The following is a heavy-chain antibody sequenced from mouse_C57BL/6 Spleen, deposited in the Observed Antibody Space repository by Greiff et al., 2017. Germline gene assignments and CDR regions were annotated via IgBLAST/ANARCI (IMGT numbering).Heavy chain of an antibody. CDR2: ISGGGGNT. V-gene: IGHV5-9*01. CDR3: ARQADYDAMDY. CDR1: GFTFSSYT. Sequence: EVKLVESGGGLVKPGGSLKLSCAASGFTFSSYTMSWVRQTPEKRLEWVATISGGGGNTYYPDSVKGRFTISRDNAKNTLYLQMSSLRSEDTALYYCARQADYDAMDYWGQGTSVTVSS. J-gene: IGHJ4*01.